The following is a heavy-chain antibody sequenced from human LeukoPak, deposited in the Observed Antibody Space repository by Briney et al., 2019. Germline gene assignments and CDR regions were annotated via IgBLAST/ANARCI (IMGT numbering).Heavy chain of an antibody. D-gene: IGHD5-24*01. CDR3: ANCRRWLQYPFHS. V-gene: IGHV3-30*18. CDR1: GFTFSSYG. Sequence: GSLRLSCAASGFTFSSYGMHWVRQAPGKGLEWVAVISYDGSNKYYADSVKGRFTISRDNSKNTLYLQMNSLRVEDTAVYYCANCRRWLQYPFHSWGQGTLVSVCS. CDR2: ISYDGSNK. J-gene: IGHJ4*02.